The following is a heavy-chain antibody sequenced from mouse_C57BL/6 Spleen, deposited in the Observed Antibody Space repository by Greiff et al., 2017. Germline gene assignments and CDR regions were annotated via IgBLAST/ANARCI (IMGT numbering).Heavy chain of an antibody. D-gene: IGHD2-3*01. CDR3: ARDGYYALDY. J-gene: IGHJ2*01. Sequence: EVKLQESGPGLVNPSQSLSLTCSVTGYSITSGYYWNWLRQFPGNKLEWMGYISYDGSNNYNPSLKNRISITRDTSKNQFFLKLNSVTTEDTATYYCARDGYYALDYWGQGTTLTVSS. CDR1: GYSITSGYY. CDR2: ISYDGSN. V-gene: IGHV3-6*01.